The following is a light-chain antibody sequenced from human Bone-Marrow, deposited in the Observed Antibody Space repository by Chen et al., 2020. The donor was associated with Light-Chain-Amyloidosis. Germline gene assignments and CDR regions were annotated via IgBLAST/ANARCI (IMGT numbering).Light chain of an antibody. V-gene: IGLV6-57*01. Sequence: NFMLTHPHSVSESPRKTVTISCTRSSGSLATNYVQWYQQRPGSSPTTVIYEDDQRPSGVPDRFSGSIDRSSNSASLTISGLKNEDEADYYCQSYQGSSQGVFGGGTKLTVL. CDR3: QSYQGSSQGV. CDR2: EDD. CDR1: SGSLATNY. J-gene: IGLJ3*02.